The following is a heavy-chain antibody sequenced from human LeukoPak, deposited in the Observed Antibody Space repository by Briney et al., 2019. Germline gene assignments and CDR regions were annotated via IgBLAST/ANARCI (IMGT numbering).Heavy chain of an antibody. V-gene: IGHV4-31*03. J-gene: IGHJ6*02. Sequence: SETLSLTCTVSGGSISSGGYYWSWIRQHPGRGLEWIGYIYYSGSTYYNPSLKSRVTISVDTSKNQFSLKLSSVTAADTAVYYCARELYYYDSSGYYGPSAVWGQGTTVTVSS. D-gene: IGHD3-22*01. CDR3: ARELYYYDSSGYYGPSAV. CDR2: IYYSGST. CDR1: GGSISSGGYY.